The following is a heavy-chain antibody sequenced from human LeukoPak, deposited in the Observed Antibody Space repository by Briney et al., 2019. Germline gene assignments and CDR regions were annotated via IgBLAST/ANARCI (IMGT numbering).Heavy chain of an antibody. Sequence: ASVKVSCKASGYTFTGYYMHWVRQAPGQGLEWMGWINPNSGGTNYAQKFQGRVTMTRDTSISTAYMELSRLRFDDTAVYYCALTTYYYYYGMDVWGQGTTVTVSS. CDR2: INPNSGGT. D-gene: IGHD3-9*01. V-gene: IGHV1-2*02. J-gene: IGHJ6*02. CDR1: GYTFTGYY. CDR3: ALTTYYYYYGMDV.